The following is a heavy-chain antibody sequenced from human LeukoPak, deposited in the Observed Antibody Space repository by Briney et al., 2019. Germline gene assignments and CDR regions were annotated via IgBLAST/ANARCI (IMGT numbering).Heavy chain of an antibody. D-gene: IGHD6-19*01. CDR3: ASGYSSGWQFDY. V-gene: IGHV3-30*03. CDR1: GFTFSSYG. Sequence: PGGSLRLSCAASGFTFSSYGMHWVRQAPGKGLEWVAVISYDGSNKYYADSVKGRFTISRDNSKNTLYLRMNSLRAEDTAVYYCASGYSSGWQFDYWGQGTLVTVSS. J-gene: IGHJ4*02. CDR2: ISYDGSNK.